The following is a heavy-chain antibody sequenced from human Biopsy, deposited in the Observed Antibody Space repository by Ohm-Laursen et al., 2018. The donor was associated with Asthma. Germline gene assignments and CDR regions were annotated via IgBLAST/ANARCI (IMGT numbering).Heavy chain of an antibody. CDR2: INSVFGTT. Sequence: ASVKVSCKSLGGTFNAYVIGWVRQAPGQGLEWMGGINSVFGTTTYPQKFQDRVTITADDSTSTVYMGLSSLRSEDTAVYYCARKAGSCISRTCYSLDFWGQGTLVTVSS. CDR1: GGTFNAYV. CDR3: ARKAGSCISRTCYSLDF. D-gene: IGHD2-15*01. V-gene: IGHV1-69*13. J-gene: IGHJ4*02.